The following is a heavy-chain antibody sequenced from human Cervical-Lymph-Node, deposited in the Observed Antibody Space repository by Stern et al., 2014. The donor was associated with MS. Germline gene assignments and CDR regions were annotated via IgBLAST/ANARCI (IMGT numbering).Heavy chain of an antibody. V-gene: IGHV1-46*01. Sequence: QVQLQESGAEVKKPGASVKVSCKASGYTFTSHYMHWVRQAPGQGLEWVGIINPSGDSASYAQKFQGRLTMTRDTSTSTVYMELSSLRSEDTAVYYCASGTGSKRPTGNYWGQGTLVTVSS. CDR3: ASGTGSKRPTGNY. J-gene: IGHJ4*02. CDR1: GYTFTSHY. D-gene: IGHD3/OR15-3a*01. CDR2: INPSGDSA.